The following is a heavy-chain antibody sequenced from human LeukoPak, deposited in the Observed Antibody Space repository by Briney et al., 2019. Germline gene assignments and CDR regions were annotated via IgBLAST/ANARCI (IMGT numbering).Heavy chain of an antibody. D-gene: IGHD4-17*01. CDR1: GFTFSSYN. Sequence: PGGSLRLSCAASGFTFSSYNMNWVRQAPGKGLEWVSTISGSGDRTLYADSVKGRFTISRDNFKNTLYLQMNSLRAEDTALYHCAKDPNGDYIGAFDMWGQGTMVTVSS. V-gene: IGHV3-23*01. CDR2: ISGSGDRT. J-gene: IGHJ3*02. CDR3: AKDPNGDYIGAFDM.